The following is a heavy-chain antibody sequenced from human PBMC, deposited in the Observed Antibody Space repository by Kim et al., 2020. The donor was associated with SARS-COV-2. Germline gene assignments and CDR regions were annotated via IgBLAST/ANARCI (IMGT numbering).Heavy chain of an antibody. J-gene: IGHJ3*02. CDR3: TTFWEVRGSDI. Sequence: GGSLRLSCAASGFTFGNAWMSWVRQAPGKGLEWVGRIKSKTDGGTTDYAAPVKGRFTISRDDSKNTLYLQMNSLKTEDTAVYYCTTFWEVRGSDIWGQGTMVTVSS. V-gene: IGHV3-15*01. CDR1: GFTFGNAW. D-gene: IGHD1-26*01. CDR2: IKSKTDGGTT.